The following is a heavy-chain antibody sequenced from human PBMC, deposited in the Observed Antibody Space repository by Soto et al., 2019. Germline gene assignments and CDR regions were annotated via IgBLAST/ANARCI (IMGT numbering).Heavy chain of an antibody. Sequence: ASVKVSCKASGYTFTSYYMHWVRQAPGQGLEWMGIINPSGGSTSYAQKFQGRVTMTRDTSTSTVYMELSSLRSEDPAVYYCARECSGGSCYVDYYYYYMDVWGKGTTVTVSS. D-gene: IGHD2-15*01. V-gene: IGHV1-46*03. J-gene: IGHJ6*03. CDR1: GYTFTSYY. CDR2: INPSGGST. CDR3: ARECSGGSCYVDYYYYYMDV.